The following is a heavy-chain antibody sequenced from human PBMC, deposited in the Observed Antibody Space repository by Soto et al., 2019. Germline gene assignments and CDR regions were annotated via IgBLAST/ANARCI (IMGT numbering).Heavy chain of an antibody. CDR1: GYTFTSYD. D-gene: IGHD3-9*01. Sequence: QVQLVQSGAEVKKPGASVKVSCKASGYTFTSYDINWVRQATGQGREWMGWMNPNSGNTGYAQKFQGRVTMTRNTSISTAYMELRRLRSEDTAVYYCARVIHYDILTGYYTGVGWFDPWGQGPLVTVSS. CDR2: MNPNSGNT. V-gene: IGHV1-8*01. CDR3: ARVIHYDILTGYYTGVGWFDP. J-gene: IGHJ5*02.